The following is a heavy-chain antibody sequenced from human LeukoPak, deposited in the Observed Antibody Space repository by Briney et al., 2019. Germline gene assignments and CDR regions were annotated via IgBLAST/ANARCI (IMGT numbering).Heavy chain of an antibody. J-gene: IGHJ3*02. Sequence: GGSLRLSCAASGFIFSNYWMTWVRQAPGKALEWVANIKQDGSEKYYVDSVKGRFTISRDNAKNSLYLQMNSLRAEDTAVYYCARDGVTHIYDFYAFDIWGQGTMVTVSS. CDR2: IKQDGSEK. V-gene: IGHV3-7*01. CDR1: GFIFSNYW. D-gene: IGHD3-3*01. CDR3: ARDGVTHIYDFYAFDI.